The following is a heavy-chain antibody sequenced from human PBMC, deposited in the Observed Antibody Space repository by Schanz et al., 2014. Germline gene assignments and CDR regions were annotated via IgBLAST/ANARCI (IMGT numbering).Heavy chain of an antibody. J-gene: IGHJ4*02. CDR3: ARDPGGTKTHGL. D-gene: IGHD2-15*01. Sequence: EVQLVESGGGLVQPGGSLRLSCAASGFTVSNNYMSWVRQAPGKGLECVSIIYSDGSTYYVDSVKGRFIISRDNSKNTVYLQMNSLGAEDTAVYYCARDPGGTKTHGLWGQGTLVTVSS. V-gene: IGHV3-66*01. CDR2: IYSDGST. CDR1: GFTVSNNY.